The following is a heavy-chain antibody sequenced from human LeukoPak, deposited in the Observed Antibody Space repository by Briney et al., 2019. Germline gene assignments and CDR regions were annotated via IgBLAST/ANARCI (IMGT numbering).Heavy chain of an antibody. CDR2: ISAYNGNT. Sequence: ASVKVSCKASGYTFTSYGISWVRQAPGQGLEWMGWISAYNGNTNYAQKLQGRVTMTTDTSTSTAYMELRSLRSDDTVVYYCATTRYDSSGYYYPDAFDIWGQGTMVTVSS. D-gene: IGHD3-22*01. J-gene: IGHJ3*02. CDR3: ATTRYDSSGYYYPDAFDI. V-gene: IGHV1-18*01. CDR1: GYTFTSYG.